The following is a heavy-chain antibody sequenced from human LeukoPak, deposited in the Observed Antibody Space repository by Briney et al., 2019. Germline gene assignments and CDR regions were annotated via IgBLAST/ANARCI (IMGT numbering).Heavy chain of an antibody. CDR2: INHSGST. CDR1: GGSFSGYY. J-gene: IGHJ3*02. CDR3: AREKVDLRAFDI. D-gene: IGHD3-3*01. Sequence: SETLSLTCAVYGGSFSGYYWSWIRQPPGKGLEWIGEINHSGSTNYNPSLKSRVTISVDTSKNQFSLKLSSVTAADTAVYYCAREKVDLRAFDIWGQGTMVTVSS. V-gene: IGHV4-34*01.